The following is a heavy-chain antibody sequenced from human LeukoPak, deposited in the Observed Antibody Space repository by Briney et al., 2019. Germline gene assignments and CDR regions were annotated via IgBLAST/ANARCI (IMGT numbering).Heavy chain of an antibody. J-gene: IGHJ4*02. D-gene: IGHD3-22*01. CDR2: INHSGST. V-gene: IGHV4-34*01. CDR1: GGSISSYY. Sequence: PPETLSLTCTVSGGSISSYYWSWIRQPPGNGLEWIGEINHSGSTNYNPSLKSRVTISVDTSKNQFSLKLSSVTAADTAVYYCARGPGEYYDSSGPFDYWGQGTLVTVSS. CDR3: ARGPGEYYDSSGPFDY.